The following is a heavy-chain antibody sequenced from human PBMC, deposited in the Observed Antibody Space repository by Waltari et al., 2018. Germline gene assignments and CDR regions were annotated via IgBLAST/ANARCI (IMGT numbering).Heavy chain of an antibody. J-gene: IGHJ4*02. Sequence: QVQLVQSGAELKKPGASVKVSCKTSGYTFSAYYMHWVRQAHGQGPEWMGRINPNSGGTNYVQKFQGRVTMTRDTSVSTAYMELSRLTSDDTAVYYCASGAAIYDASGYTYFDTWGQGTLITVSS. CDR2: INPNSGGT. D-gene: IGHD3-22*01. V-gene: IGHV1-2*06. CDR3: ASGAAIYDASGYTYFDT. CDR1: GYTFSAYY.